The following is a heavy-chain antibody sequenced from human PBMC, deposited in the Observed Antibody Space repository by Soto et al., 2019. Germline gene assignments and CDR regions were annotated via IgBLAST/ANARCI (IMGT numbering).Heavy chain of an antibody. Sequence: QVHLVQSGAEVKKPGSSVKVSCKASGSTFSSYGFSWVRQAPGQGLEFMGRIVPTFGNANYAQRFEGRLTISADESRATVFMELSSLTNEDTAIYYCEVGYCSSGSCFDFWGQGTQVSVSS. CDR1: GSTFSSYG. CDR3: EVGYCSSGSCFDF. CDR2: IVPTFGNA. J-gene: IGHJ4*02. V-gene: IGHV1-69*18. D-gene: IGHD2-2*03.